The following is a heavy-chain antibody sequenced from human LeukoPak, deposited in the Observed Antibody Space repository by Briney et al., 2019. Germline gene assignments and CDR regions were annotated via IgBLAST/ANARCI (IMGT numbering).Heavy chain of an antibody. CDR1: GYTFTGYY. D-gene: IGHD6-13*01. CDR3: TMQQNSLFDY. V-gene: IGHV1-2*02. CDR2: IHPNSGVT. J-gene: IGHJ4*02. Sequence: ASVKVSCKASGYTFTGYYIHWVRQAPGQGLEWMGWIHPNSGVTKYAQKFQGRVTLTRDTSISTASMELTRLRSDDTAAYYCTMQQNSLFDYWGQGTLVTVSS.